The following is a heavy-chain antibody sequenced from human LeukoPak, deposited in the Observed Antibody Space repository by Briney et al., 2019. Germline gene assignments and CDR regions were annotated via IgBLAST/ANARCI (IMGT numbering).Heavy chain of an antibody. CDR2: ISYDGTKK. J-gene: IGHJ4*02. V-gene: IGHV3-30-3*01. CDR1: GVPFSYYA. CDR3: AKYTDYELY. Sequence: PGGSLRLSCTASGVPFSYYAMHWVRQAPGKGLEWVAVISYDGTKKYYADSVKGRFTSSRDNSRNTLYLQMNSLRAEDTAVYYCAKYTDYELYWGQGTLVTVSS. D-gene: IGHD4-17*01.